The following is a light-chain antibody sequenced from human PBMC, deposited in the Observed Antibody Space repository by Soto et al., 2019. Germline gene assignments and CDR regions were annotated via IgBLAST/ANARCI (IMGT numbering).Light chain of an antibody. CDR3: QQYNNWPPIT. CDR2: GAS. Sequence: EIVLTQSPGTLSLSPGEGAILSCRASHIINNNYLAWYQQKPGQAPRLLTYGASSRATGIPDRFSGGGSGTDFTLTVTRLEPEDFAVYYCQQYNNWPPITFGQGTRLEIK. V-gene: IGKV3-20*01. CDR1: HIINNNY. J-gene: IGKJ5*01.